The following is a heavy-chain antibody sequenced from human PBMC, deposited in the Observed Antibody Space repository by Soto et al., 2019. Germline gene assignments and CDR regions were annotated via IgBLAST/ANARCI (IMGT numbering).Heavy chain of an antibody. D-gene: IGHD6-13*01. CDR2: IYYSGST. J-gene: IGHJ4*02. CDR3: ARHLTPGAAAGAPFFDY. CDR1: GGSISSYY. V-gene: IGHV4-59*08. Sequence: SDTLSLTCTVSGGSISSYYWSWIRQPPGKGLEWIGYIYYSGSTNYNPSLKSRVTISVDTSKNQFSLKLSSVTAADTAVYYCARHLTPGAAAGAPFFDYWGQGTLVTVSS.